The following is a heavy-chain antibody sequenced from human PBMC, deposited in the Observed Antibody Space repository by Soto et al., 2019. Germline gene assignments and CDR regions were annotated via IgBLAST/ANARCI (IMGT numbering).Heavy chain of an antibody. J-gene: IGHJ4*02. Sequence: VQLVDSGGDLVKPGGSLRLSCAASGFTFTEFYMSWFRQTPGKGLEWVSYISSGGTSTYFAESVKGRFTISRDNAKNSVYLQMNFLTAEDTAVYYCARLGSIAAAGTPDYWGQGTLVTVSS. CDR2: ISSGGTST. D-gene: IGHD6-13*01. CDR1: GFTFTEFY. V-gene: IGHV3-11*01. CDR3: ARLGSIAAAGTPDY.